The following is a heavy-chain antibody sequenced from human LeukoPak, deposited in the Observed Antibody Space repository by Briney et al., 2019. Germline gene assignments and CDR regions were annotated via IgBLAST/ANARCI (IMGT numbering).Heavy chain of an antibody. V-gene: IGHV4-39*01. CDR3: ARVPYCSSTSCYAGDYSTKTVFDY. Sequence: SETLSLTYTVSGGSISSSSYYWGWIRQPPGKGLEWIGSIYYSGSTYYNPSLKSRVTISVDTSKNQFSLKLSSVAAADTAVYYCARVPYCSSTSCYAGDYSTKTVFDYWGQGTLVTVSS. CDR2: IYYSGST. D-gene: IGHD2-2*01. CDR1: GGSISSSSYY. J-gene: IGHJ4*02.